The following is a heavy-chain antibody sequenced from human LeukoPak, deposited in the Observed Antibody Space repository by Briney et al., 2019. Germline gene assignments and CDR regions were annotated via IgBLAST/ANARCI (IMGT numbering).Heavy chain of an antibody. V-gene: IGHV5-51*01. CDR2: IYPGDSDT. Sequence: GESLKIFCKASGYRFTNYWIGWVRQMPGKGLEWMGVIYPGDSDTRYSPSFQGHVTISADKSITTAYVQWSSLKASDTAMYYCARRVVFDYYGSGTDGFDIWGQGTMVTVSS. D-gene: IGHD3-10*01. J-gene: IGHJ3*02. CDR3: ARRVVFDYYGSGTDGFDI. CDR1: GYRFTNYW.